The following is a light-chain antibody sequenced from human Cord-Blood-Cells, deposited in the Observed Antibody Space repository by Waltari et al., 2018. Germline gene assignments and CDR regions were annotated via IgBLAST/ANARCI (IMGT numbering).Light chain of an antibody. CDR2: GAS. J-gene: IGKJ1*01. Sequence: EIVLTQSPGTLSFSPGERATLSCRAGQSVSSSYLAWYQQKPGQASRLLIYGASSRATGIPDRFSGSGSGTDFTLTISRLEPEDFAVYYCQKYGSSPWTFGQGTKVEIK. CDR1: QSVSSSY. CDR3: QKYGSSPWT. V-gene: IGKV3-20*01.